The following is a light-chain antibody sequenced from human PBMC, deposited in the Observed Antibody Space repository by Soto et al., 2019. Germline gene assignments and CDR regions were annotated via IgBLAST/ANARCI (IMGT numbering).Light chain of an antibody. J-gene: IGKJ3*01. V-gene: IGKV4-1*01. CDR2: WAS. CDR1: QSVLYSSNNKNY. CDR3: QQYYSTPPLIT. Sequence: DIVMTQSPDSLAVSLGERATINCKSSQSVLYSSNNKNYLAWYQQKPGQPPKLLIYWASTRESGVPDRFSGSGSGTEFTLTLSSLQAEDVAVYYCQQYYSTPPLITFGPGTKVYIK.